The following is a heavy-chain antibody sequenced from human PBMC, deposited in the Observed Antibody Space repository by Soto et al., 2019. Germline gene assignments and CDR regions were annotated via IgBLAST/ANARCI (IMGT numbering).Heavy chain of an antibody. D-gene: IGHD6-13*01. CDR3: ARLFGSAAAGIGAFDI. CDR1: GGFISSGDSS. Sequence: PSAILSLTCAVSGGFISSGDSSWSWIRQPPGRGLEWIGHIYHGGTPFYNPSLKSRVAISEERSKNQFSLNLSSVTAADTAVYYRARLFGSAAAGIGAFDIWGQGTMVTVSS. V-gene: IGHV4-30-2*01. CDR2: IYHGGTP. J-gene: IGHJ3*02.